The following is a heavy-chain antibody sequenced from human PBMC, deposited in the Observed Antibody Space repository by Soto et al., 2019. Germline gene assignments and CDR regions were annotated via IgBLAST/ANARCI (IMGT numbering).Heavy chain of an antibody. D-gene: IGHD3-10*01. CDR1: GFTFSSYG. Sequence: GGSLRLSCAASGFTFSSYGMHWVRQAPGKGLEWVAVIWYDGSNKYYADSVKGRFTISRDNSKNTLYLQMNSLRAEDTAVYYCARNLMVRGVINYGMDVWGQGTTVTVSS. CDR2: IWYDGSNK. V-gene: IGHV3-33*01. CDR3: ARNLMVRGVINYGMDV. J-gene: IGHJ6*02.